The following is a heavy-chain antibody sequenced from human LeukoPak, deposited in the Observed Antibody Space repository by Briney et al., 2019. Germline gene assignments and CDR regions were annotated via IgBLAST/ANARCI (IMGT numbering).Heavy chain of an antibody. J-gene: IGHJ6*03. CDR3: ARDKSGGSSLLYYYYYMDV. CDR1: GGSISSYY. Sequence: SSETLSLTCTVSGGSISSYYWSWIRQPPGKGLEWIGYIYYSGSTNYNPSLKSRVTISVDTSKNQFSLKLSSVTAADTAVYYCARDKSGGSSLLYYYYYMDVWGKGTTVTISS. D-gene: IGHD1-26*01. CDR2: IYYSGST. V-gene: IGHV4-59*12.